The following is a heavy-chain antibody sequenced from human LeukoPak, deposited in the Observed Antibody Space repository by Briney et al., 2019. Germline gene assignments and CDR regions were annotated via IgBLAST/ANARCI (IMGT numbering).Heavy chain of an antibody. J-gene: IGHJ1*01. Sequence: GSLRLSCAASGFTFSSYGMHWVRQAPGKGLEWVAVIWYDGSNKYYADFVKGRFTISRDNSKNTLYLQMNSLRAEDTAVYYCASHDSSGYYRSAESFQHWGQGTLVTVSS. CDR1: GFTFSSYG. D-gene: IGHD3-22*01. CDR3: ASHDSSGYYRSAESFQH. CDR2: IWYDGSNK. V-gene: IGHV3-33*01.